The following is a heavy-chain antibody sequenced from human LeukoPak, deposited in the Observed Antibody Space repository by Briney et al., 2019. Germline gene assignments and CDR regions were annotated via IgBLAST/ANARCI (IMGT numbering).Heavy chain of an antibody. D-gene: IGHD6-19*01. J-gene: IGHJ4*02. V-gene: IGHV3-7*01. CDR3: ARALAVSGTGY. CDR1: GFIFSNYW. CDR2: IKEDGSEK. Sequence: GGSLRLSCAGSGFIFSNYWMSWVRQAPGKGLEWVANIKEDGSEKYYVDSVKGRFTISRDNAKNLMYLQMNSLRVEDTAVYYCARALAVSGTGYWGQGTLDTVSS.